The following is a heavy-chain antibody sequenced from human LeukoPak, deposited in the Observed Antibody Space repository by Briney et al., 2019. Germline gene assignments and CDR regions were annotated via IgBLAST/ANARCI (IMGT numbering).Heavy chain of an antibody. Sequence: GEPLKISCQGLGYSFSMYWIGWVRHMPGKGLEWMGVIDPSDSEITYSPSFQGHVTISVDKSVNTAYLQWTTLKASDTALYYCARRYASGRDYFDYWGQGTLVTVSS. V-gene: IGHV5-51*01. CDR3: ARRYASGRDYFDY. CDR1: GYSFSMYW. J-gene: IGHJ4*02. D-gene: IGHD3-10*01. CDR2: IDPSDSEI.